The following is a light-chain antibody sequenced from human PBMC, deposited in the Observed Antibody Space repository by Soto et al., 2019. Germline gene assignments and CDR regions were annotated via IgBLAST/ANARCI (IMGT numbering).Light chain of an antibody. CDR2: TNN. CDR1: SSNIGSNT. J-gene: IGLJ2*01. V-gene: IGLV1-44*01. CDR3: ATWDNGLTGVV. Sequence: QSALTQPPLTSGTPGQRVTISCSGSSSNIGSNTVHWYQQIPGTAPKLLIYTNNQRSSGVSDRFSGSKSDTSASLVISGLQSEDEADYYCATWDNGLTGVVFGGGTQLTVL.